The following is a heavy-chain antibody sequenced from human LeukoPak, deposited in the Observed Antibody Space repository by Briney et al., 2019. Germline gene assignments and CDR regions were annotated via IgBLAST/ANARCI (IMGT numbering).Heavy chain of an antibody. J-gene: IGHJ4*02. V-gene: IGHV3-21*04. CDR1: GFTFGSYS. D-gene: IGHD5-18*01. CDR3: AKDWAGGYSYGYFDY. CDR2: ISSSSSYI. Sequence: GGSLRLSCAAFGFTFGSYSMNWVRQAPGKGLEWVSSISSSSSYIYYADSVKGRFTISRDNSKNSLYLQMNSLRAEDTALYYCAKDWAGGYSYGYFDYWGQGTLVTVSS.